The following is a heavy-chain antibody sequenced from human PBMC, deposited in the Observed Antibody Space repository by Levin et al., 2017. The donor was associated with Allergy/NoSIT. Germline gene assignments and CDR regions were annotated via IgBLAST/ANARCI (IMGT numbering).Heavy chain of an antibody. CDR2: INPNTGVT. CDR3: ARGLPGYSTGWYDY. CDR1: GYTFTGYY. D-gene: IGHD6-19*01. Sequence: ASVKVSCKASGYTFTGYYMHWVRQAPGQGLEWVGWINPNTGVTNYAQKFQGWVTMTWDTSISTAYMELTSLRSDDPAVYYCARGLPGYSTGWYDYWGQGALVTFSS. J-gene: IGHJ4*02. V-gene: IGHV1-2*04.